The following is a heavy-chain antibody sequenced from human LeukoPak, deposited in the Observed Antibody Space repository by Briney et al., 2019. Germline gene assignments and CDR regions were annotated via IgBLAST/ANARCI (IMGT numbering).Heavy chain of an antibody. CDR2: IIPIFGTA. J-gene: IGHJ5*02. D-gene: IGHD3-16*01. V-gene: IGHV1-69*05. CDR1: GGTFSSYA. CDR3: AREDWITRNWFDP. Sequence: SVKVSCKASGGTFSSYAISWVRQAPGQGLEWMGGIIPIFGTANYAQKFQGRVTITTDESTSTAYMELSSLRSEDTAVYYCAREDWITRNWFDPWGQETLVTVSS.